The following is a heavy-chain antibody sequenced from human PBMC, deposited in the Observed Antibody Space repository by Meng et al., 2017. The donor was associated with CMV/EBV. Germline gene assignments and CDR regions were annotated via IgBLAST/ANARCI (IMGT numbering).Heavy chain of an antibody. CDR3: AKGYQVLLYGAG. J-gene: IGHJ4*02. Sequence: GGSLRLSCAASGFTFSSYAMSWVRQAPGKGLEWVSAISGSGGGTYYADSVKGRFIISRDNSKNTLYLQMNSLRAEDTAVYYCAKGYQVLLYGAGWGRGTLVTVSS. CDR2: ISGSGGGT. CDR1: GFTFSSYA. D-gene: IGHD2/OR15-2a*01. V-gene: IGHV3-23*01.